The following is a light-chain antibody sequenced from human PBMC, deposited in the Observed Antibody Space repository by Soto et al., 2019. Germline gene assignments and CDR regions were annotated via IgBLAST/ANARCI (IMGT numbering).Light chain of an antibody. V-gene: IGKV3-20*01. CDR2: GAS. J-gene: IGKJ2*01. Sequence: EIVLTQSPGTLSLSPGERATLSCRASQSLSSSYLAWYQQKPGQAPRLLIYGASSRATSIPDRFSGSRSGTGFTLTISRLEPEDFAVYYCQQYGGSPPYTFGQGTKVEIK. CDR1: QSLSSSY. CDR3: QQYGGSPPYT.